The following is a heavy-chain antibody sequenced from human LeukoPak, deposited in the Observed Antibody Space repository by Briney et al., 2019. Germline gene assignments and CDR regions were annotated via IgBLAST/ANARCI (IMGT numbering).Heavy chain of an antibody. CDR2: IYYSGST. J-gene: IGHJ4*02. CDR3: ARQPYSSPPYFDF. CDR1: GGSISNYY. V-gene: IGHV4-59*08. Sequence: PSETLSLTCTVSGGSISNYYWTWIRQPPGKGLEWIGYIYYSGSTNYNPSLKSRVTISVDTSKNQFSLKLSSVTAADTAMYYCARQPYSSPPYFDFWGQGTLVTVSS. D-gene: IGHD6-13*01.